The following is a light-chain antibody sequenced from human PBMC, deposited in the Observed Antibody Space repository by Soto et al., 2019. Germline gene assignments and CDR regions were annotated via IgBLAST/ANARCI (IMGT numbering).Light chain of an antibody. J-gene: IGKJ1*01. CDR1: QSVSNR. Sequence: EILLTQSPATLSVSPGEIATLSCRASQSVSNRLAWYQQKPGQAPRLLIYGASNRATGIPDRFSGSGSGTDFTLTISRLEPEDFAVYYCQQYGSSGTFGQGTKVDIK. V-gene: IGKV3-20*01. CDR2: GAS. CDR3: QQYGSSGT.